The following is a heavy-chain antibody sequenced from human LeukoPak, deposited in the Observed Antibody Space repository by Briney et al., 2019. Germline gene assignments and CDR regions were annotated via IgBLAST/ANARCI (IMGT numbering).Heavy chain of an antibody. D-gene: IGHD1-14*01. CDR3: AENLPNRNRERVYYYYYMDV. Sequence: SETLTLTCTVSGGSISSYYWSWIRQPAGKGLEWIGRIYTSGSTNYNPSLKSRVTMSVDTSKNQFSLKLSSVTAADTAVYYCAENLPNRNRERVYYYYYMDVWGKGTTVTVSS. CDR1: GGSISSYY. J-gene: IGHJ6*03. CDR2: IYTSGST. V-gene: IGHV4-4*07.